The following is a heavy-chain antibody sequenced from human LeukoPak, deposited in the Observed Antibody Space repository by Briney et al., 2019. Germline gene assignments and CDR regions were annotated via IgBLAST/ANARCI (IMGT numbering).Heavy chain of an antibody. D-gene: IGHD6-13*01. Sequence: GGSLRLSCEASGLTFYGYWMHWFRQLPGKGLVWVSEINGAGNKKNYADSVRGRFTVSRDNAKDTVYLQMDSLRVEDTAVYYCARGTVGAPGIDYWGQGILVSVSS. J-gene: IGHJ4*02. CDR2: INGAGNKK. CDR3: ARGTVGAPGIDY. V-gene: IGHV3-74*01. CDR1: GLTFYGYW.